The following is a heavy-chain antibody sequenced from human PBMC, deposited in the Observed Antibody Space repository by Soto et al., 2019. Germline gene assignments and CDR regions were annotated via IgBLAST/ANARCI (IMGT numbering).Heavy chain of an antibody. CDR2: INPNGGGT. CDR3: ARARLGYFYVNFDH. CDR1: GYIFTTYY. D-gene: IGHD5-18*01. J-gene: IGHJ4*02. Sequence: QVQLVQSGAEVKEPGASVKVSCKASGYIFTTYYIHWVRQAPGQGLEWIGIINPNGGGTTYAQKFQGRVTMTRDTSKSTVYMDLSSLGSEDTAVYYCARARLGYFYVNFDHWDQGALVTVTS. V-gene: IGHV1-46*01.